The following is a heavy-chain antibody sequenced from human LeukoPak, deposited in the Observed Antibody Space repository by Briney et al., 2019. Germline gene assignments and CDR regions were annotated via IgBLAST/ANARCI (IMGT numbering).Heavy chain of an antibody. CDR2: IYYSGST. Sequence: KPSETLSLTCSVSGVSISSYHWRWLPQPPGKGRKGMGYIYYSGSTNYNPSLKRRVTISGDTSKNQLSLKLSSVTAADTAVYYCARGVVVAATHFGWFDPGGQGTLVTVSS. J-gene: IGHJ5*02. V-gene: IGHV4-59*01. CDR1: GVSISSYH. CDR3: ARGVVVAATHFGWFDP. D-gene: IGHD2-15*01.